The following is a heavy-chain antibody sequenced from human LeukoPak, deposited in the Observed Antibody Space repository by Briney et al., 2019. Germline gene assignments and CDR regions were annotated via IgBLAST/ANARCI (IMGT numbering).Heavy chain of an antibody. D-gene: IGHD3-10*01. CDR3: AKEVDPYGSGSYYPYFAFDY. Sequence: PGRSLRLSCAASGFTFSSYGMHWVRQAPGKGLEWVAVISYDGSNKYYADSVKGRFTTSRDNSKNTLYLQMNSLRAEDTAVYYCAKEVDPYGSGSYYPYFAFDYWGQGTLVTVSS. V-gene: IGHV3-30*18. CDR2: ISYDGSNK. CDR1: GFTFSSYG. J-gene: IGHJ4*02.